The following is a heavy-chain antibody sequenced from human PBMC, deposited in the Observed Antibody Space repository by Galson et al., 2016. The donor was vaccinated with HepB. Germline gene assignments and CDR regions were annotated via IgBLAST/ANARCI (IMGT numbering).Heavy chain of an antibody. CDR3: AKDHGTGNYDFYFAIDV. V-gene: IGHV3-9*01. CDR1: GFIFDDYA. Sequence: SLRLSCAASGFIFDDYALHWVRQAPGKGLEWVSGISWNSDIIAYADSMKGRFTISRDNAKNSLYLQMNSLRPEDTALYYCAKDHGTGNYDFYFAIDVWGQGTTVTVTS. CDR2: ISWNSDII. J-gene: IGHJ6*02. D-gene: IGHD1-7*01.